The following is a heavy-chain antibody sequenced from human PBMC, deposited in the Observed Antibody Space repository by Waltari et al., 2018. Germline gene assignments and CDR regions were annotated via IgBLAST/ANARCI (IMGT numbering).Heavy chain of an antibody. V-gene: IGHV1-69*04. Sequence: QVQLVQSGAAVKKPGSSVKVSCKASGGTFSSYPISWVRQAPGQGLEWMGRIIPILGIANYAQKFQGRVTITADKSTSTAYMELSSLRSEDTAVYYCARDGVAVAGTTRFDPWGQGTLVTVSS. CDR1: GGTFSSYP. CDR2: IIPILGIA. D-gene: IGHD6-19*01. J-gene: IGHJ5*02. CDR3: ARDGVAVAGTTRFDP.